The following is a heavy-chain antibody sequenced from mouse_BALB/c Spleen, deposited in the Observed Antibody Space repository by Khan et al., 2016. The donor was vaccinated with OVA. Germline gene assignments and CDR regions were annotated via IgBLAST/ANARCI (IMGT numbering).Heavy chain of an antibody. D-gene: IGHD1-1*01. Sequence: EVELVESGGDLVKPGGSLKLSCAASGFTFTTYGMSWVRQTPDKRLEWVATVSTGGSYTYYPDSVKGRFTISRDNAKNTLYLQMSGLKSEDTAMFYCTRLAYYYDREGFANGGKGTLVTVSA. J-gene: IGHJ3*01. CDR1: GFTFTTYG. V-gene: IGHV5-6*01. CDR2: VSTGGSYT. CDR3: TRLAYYYDREGFAN.